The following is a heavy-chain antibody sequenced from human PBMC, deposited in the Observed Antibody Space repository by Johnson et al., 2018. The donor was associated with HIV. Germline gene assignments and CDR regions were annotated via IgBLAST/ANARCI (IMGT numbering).Heavy chain of an antibody. CDR2: IRYDGSNK. Sequence: QMQLVESGGGLVQPGGSLRLSCAASGFTFSSYGMHWVRQAPGKGLEWVAFIRYDGSNKYYADSVKGRFTISRDNSKNTLYLQMNSLRAEDTAVYYCARDLGVDWSKGAFGMWGQGTMVTVSS. D-gene: IGHD3/OR15-3a*01. CDR3: ARDLGVDWSKGAFGM. V-gene: IGHV3-30*02. J-gene: IGHJ3*02. CDR1: GFTFSSYG.